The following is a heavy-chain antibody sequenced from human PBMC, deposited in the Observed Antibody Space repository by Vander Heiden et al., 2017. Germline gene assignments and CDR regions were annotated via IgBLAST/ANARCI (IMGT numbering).Heavy chain of an antibody. CDR2: IKQDGSEK. D-gene: IGHD3-16*01. CDR1: GFTFSSYW. Sequence: EVQLVESGGGLVQPGGSLRLSCAASGFTFSSYWMSWVRQAPGKGLEWVDNIKQDGSEKDEVDAVKGRFTIARDNAKNSLYMKMKRMRAEDTAVYYVARDVWMEEPDYWGQGTMVTVYS. J-gene: IGHJ4*02. V-gene: IGHV3-7*01. CDR3: ARDVWMEEPDY.